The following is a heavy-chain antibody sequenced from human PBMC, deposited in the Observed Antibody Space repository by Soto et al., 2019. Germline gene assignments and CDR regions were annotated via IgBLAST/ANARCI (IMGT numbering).Heavy chain of an antibody. CDR1: GVSIGSHF. CDR2: IYHTVNT. CDR3: ARLQYTVVTALDI. D-gene: IGHD2-15*01. J-gene: IGHJ3*02. V-gene: IGHV4-59*11. Sequence: QVQLQESGPRLVKPSETLSLTCSVSGVSIGSHFWSWIRQAPGKGPELVGYIYHTVNTNYNTALKSRVTISMDTSENQLSLQLSSVTAADTAVYYCARLQYTVVTALDIWGQGTMVTVSS.